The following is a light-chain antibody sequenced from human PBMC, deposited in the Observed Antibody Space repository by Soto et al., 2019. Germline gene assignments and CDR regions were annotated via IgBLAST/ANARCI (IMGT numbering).Light chain of an antibody. CDR1: QSVSSSY. CDR3: QHYGSSRTWT. CDR2: GTS. V-gene: IGKV3-20*01. Sequence: EIVLTQSPATLSLSPGERATLSCRASQSVSSSYLAWYQQKPGQAPRLLIYGTSSRATGIPDRFSGSGSGTDFTLTISRREPEDFAVYYCQHYGSSRTWTFGQGTKVEIK. J-gene: IGKJ1*01.